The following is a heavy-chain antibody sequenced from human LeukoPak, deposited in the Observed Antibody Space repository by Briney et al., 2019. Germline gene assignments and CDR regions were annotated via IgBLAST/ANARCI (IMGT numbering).Heavy chain of an antibody. CDR1: GFTFSSSA. CDR2: ISGSGGST. CDR3: AKRHCGGDCFIGGYYFDY. D-gene: IGHD2-21*02. J-gene: IGHJ4*02. Sequence: PGGSLRLSCAASGFTFSSSAMSWVRQAPGKGLEWVSAISGSGGSTYYADSVKGRFTISRDNSKNTLYLQMNSLRAEDTAVYYCAKRHCGGDCFIGGYYFDYWGQGTLVTVSS. V-gene: IGHV3-23*01.